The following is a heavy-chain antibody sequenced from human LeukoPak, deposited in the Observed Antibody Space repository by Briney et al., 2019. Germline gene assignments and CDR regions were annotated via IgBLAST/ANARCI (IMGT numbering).Heavy chain of an antibody. Sequence: PGGSLRLSCAASGFTFSSYSMNWVRQAPGKGLEWVSVIYSGGTTYYADSVKGRFTISRDNSKNTLYLQMNSLRAEDTAVYYCARRGGVWGSYDGWGQGTLVTVSS. CDR3: ARRGGVWGSYDG. CDR2: IYSGGTT. D-gene: IGHD1-26*01. V-gene: IGHV3-66*01. CDR1: GFTFSSYS. J-gene: IGHJ4*02.